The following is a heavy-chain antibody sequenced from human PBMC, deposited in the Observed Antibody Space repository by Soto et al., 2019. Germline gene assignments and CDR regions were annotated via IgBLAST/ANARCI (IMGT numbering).Heavy chain of an antibody. CDR2: ISSSSSYI. J-gene: IGHJ6*02. V-gene: IGHV3-21*01. CDR1: GFTFSSYS. Sequence: GGSLRLSCAASGFTFSSYSMNWVRQAPGKGLEWVSPISSSSSYIYHADSVKGRFTISRDNARNSLYLQMNSLRAEDTAVYYCARVCGGLSSSCPYGMDVWGQGTTVTVSS. CDR3: ARVCGGLSSSCPYGMDV. D-gene: IGHD6-13*01.